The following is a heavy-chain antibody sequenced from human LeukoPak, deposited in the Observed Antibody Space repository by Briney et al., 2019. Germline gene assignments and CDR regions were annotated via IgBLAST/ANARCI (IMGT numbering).Heavy chain of an antibody. CDR3: AKTGGGTYGDYFEY. Sequence: GGSLRLSCAASGFTFNSYWMSWVRQAPGKGLEWVANIKQDVNEKYYVDSVKGRFTISRDNAKNSLYLQMNSLRAEDTALYYCAKTGGGTYGDYFEYWGQGTLVTVSS. CDR1: GFTFNSYW. D-gene: IGHD4-17*01. CDR2: IKQDVNEK. V-gene: IGHV3-7*03. J-gene: IGHJ4*02.